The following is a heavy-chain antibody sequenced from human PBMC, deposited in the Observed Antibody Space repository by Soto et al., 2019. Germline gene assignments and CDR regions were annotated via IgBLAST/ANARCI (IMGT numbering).Heavy chain of an antibody. Sequence: QVQLVQSGAEVKKPGASVKVSCKASGDTFTSSGITWVRQAPGQGLEWMGWISAYNGNTKYAQKLQGRVTMTTETSTSTAYMELRSLRSDDTAVDYCARNGLSVTTTCDVWGQGTMGTGSS. D-gene: IGHD4-17*01. J-gene: IGHJ3*01. CDR1: GDTFTSSG. CDR2: ISAYNGNT. V-gene: IGHV1-18*01. CDR3: ARNGLSVTTTCDV.